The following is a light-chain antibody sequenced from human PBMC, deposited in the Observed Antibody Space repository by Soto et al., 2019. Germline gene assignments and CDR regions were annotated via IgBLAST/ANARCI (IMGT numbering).Light chain of an antibody. J-gene: IGKJ4*01. CDR1: QVITNN. Sequence: DIQMTQSPSSLSAFVGDRVTITCRASQVITNNLAWYQQRPGKAPKRLIYAASTLQSGVPSRFSGSGSLTEFTLTISSLQHEDFATYYCLHHNSYSLTFGGGTKLEIK. V-gene: IGKV1-17*01. CDR3: LHHNSYSLT. CDR2: AAS.